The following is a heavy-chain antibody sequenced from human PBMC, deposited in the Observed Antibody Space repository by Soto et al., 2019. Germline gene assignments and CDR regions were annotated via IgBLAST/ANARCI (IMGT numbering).Heavy chain of an antibody. CDR3: ARGRYSYGSNWFDP. J-gene: IGHJ5*02. D-gene: IGHD5-18*01. Sequence: GASVKVSCKASGYTFTGYYMHWVRQAPGQGLEWMGWINPNSGGTNYAQKFQGRVTMTRDTSISTAYMELSRLRSDDTAVYYCARGRYSYGSNWFDPWGQGTLVTVSS. V-gene: IGHV1-2*02. CDR2: INPNSGGT. CDR1: GYTFTGYY.